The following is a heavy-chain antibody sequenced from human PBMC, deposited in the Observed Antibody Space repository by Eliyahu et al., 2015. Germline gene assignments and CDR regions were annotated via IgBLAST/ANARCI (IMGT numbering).Heavy chain of an antibody. D-gene: IGHD1-26*01. CDR2: ISAYDGDT. Sequence: QVQLVQSGAEVKKPGASVKVSCKASGYTFNSNGITWVRQAPGQGLEWMGWISAYDGDTTYAQKPQGRVSMTTDTSTTTAYMELRSLTFDDTAVYYCARDSLGCATTACYRGWLDPWGQGTLVTVSS. CDR1: GYTFNSNG. V-gene: IGHV1-18*01. J-gene: IGHJ5*02. CDR3: ARDSLGCATTACYRGWLDP.